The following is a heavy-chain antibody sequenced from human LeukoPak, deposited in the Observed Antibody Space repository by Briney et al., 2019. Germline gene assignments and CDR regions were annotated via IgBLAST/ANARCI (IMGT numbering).Heavy chain of an antibody. J-gene: IGHJ3*02. Sequence: PGGSLRLSCAASGFTFGDYAMSWVRQAPGKGLEWVGFIRSKAYGGTTEYAASVKGRFTISRDDSKGIAYLQMNSLKTEDTAVYYCTRAAAAATGAFDIWGQGTMVTVSS. CDR2: IRSKAYGGTT. CDR3: TRAAAAATGAFDI. V-gene: IGHV3-49*04. D-gene: IGHD6-13*01. CDR1: GFTFGDYA.